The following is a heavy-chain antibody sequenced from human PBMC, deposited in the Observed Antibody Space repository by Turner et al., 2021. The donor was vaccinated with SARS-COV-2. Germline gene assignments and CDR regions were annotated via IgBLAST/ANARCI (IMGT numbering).Heavy chain of an antibody. D-gene: IGHD3-22*01. Sequence: QVQLVQSGAEVKKPGASVKVTCKVSGYTLIELSMHWVRQAPGKGLEWRGGFDPEDGETIYAQKVQGRVTMTEDTSTDTAYMELSSLRSEDTAVYYCATAPANYYDSSGSKGFYYYYYGMDVWGQGTTVTVSS. CDR2: FDPEDGET. CDR1: GYTLIELS. J-gene: IGHJ6*02. V-gene: IGHV1-24*01. CDR3: ATAPANYYDSSGSKGFYYYYYGMDV.